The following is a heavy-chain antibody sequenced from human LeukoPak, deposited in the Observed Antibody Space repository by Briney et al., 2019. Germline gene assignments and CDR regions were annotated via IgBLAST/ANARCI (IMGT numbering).Heavy chain of an antibody. V-gene: IGHV3-30*02. J-gene: IGHJ4*02. CDR3: AKDRPKYYYDSSGYGV. D-gene: IGHD3-22*01. Sequence: GSLRLSCAASGFTFSSYGMHWVRQAPGKGLEWVAFIRYDGSNKYYADSVKGRFTISRDNSKNTLYLQMNSLRAEDTAVYYCAKDRPKYYYDSSGYGVWGQGTLVTVSS. CDR1: GFTFSSYG. CDR2: IRYDGSNK.